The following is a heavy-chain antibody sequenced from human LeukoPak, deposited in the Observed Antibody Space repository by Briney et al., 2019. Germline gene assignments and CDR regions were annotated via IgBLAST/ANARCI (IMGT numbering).Heavy chain of an antibody. J-gene: IGHJ4*02. V-gene: IGHV1-46*01. CDR3: ARGRGRQGITIFGVARGPFDY. Sequence: GASVKVSCKASGYTFTSYHMHWVRQAPGQGLEWMGIINPSGGSTSYAQKFQGRVTMTRDTSTSTVYMELSSLRSEDTAVYYCARGRGRQGITIFGVARGPFDYWGQGTLVTVSS. CDR2: INPSGGST. D-gene: IGHD3-3*01. CDR1: GYTFTSYH.